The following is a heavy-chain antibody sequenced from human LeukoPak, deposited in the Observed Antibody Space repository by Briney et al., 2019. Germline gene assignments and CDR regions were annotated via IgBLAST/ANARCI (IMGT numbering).Heavy chain of an antibody. CDR1: GSTFNSYW. V-gene: IGHV3-74*01. Sequence: GGSLRLSCAASGSTFNSYWMHWVRQAPGKGLVWVSRMNSDGSSTSYADSVKGRFTISRDNAENSLYLQMNSLRAEDTAMYYCARSQSLGYWGQGTLVTVSS. D-gene: IGHD1-26*01. CDR3: ARSQSLGY. J-gene: IGHJ4*02. CDR2: MNSDGSST.